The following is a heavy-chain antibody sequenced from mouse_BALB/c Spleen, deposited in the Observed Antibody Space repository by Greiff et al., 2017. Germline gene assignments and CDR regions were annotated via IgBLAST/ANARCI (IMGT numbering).Heavy chain of an antibody. CDR3: TRNYDYDAGFDY. J-gene: IGHJ2*01. D-gene: IGHD2-4*01. V-gene: IGHV1-69*02. Sequence: VQLQQPGAELVRPGASVKLSCKASGYTFTSYWINWVKQRPGQGLEWIGNIYPSDSYTNYNQKFKDKATLTVDKSSSTAYMQLSSPTSEDSAVYYCTRNYDYDAGFDYWGQGTTLTVSS. CDR1: GYTFTSYW. CDR2: IYPSDSYT.